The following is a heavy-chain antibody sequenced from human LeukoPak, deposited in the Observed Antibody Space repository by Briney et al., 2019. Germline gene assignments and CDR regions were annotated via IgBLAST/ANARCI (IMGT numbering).Heavy chain of an antibody. V-gene: IGHV4-34*01. CDR2: NNHSGST. CDR3: ARYHSGYDDY. D-gene: IGHD5-12*01. J-gene: IGHJ4*02. CDR1: GGSFSGYY. Sequence: SETLSLTCAVYGGSFSGYYWSWIRQPPGKGLEWIGENNHSGSTNYNPSLKSRVTISVDTSKNQFSLKLSSVTAADPALYYCARYHSGYDDYWGQGTLVTVSS.